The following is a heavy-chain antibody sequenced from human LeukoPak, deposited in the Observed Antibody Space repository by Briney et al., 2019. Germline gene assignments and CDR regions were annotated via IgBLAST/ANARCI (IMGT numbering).Heavy chain of an antibody. Sequence: PSETLSLTCTVSGGSISSYYWSWIRQPPGKGLEWIGYIYYSGSTNYNPSLKSRVTISVDTSKNQFSLKLSSVTAADTAVYYCASSNPEQDDAFDIWGQGTMVTVSS. V-gene: IGHV4-59*01. CDR3: ASSNPEQDDAFDI. J-gene: IGHJ3*02. CDR2: IYYSGST. D-gene: IGHD1-14*01. CDR1: GGSISSYY.